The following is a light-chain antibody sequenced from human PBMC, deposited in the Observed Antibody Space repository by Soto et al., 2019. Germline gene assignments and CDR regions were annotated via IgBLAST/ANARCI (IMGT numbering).Light chain of an antibody. V-gene: IGKV3-20*01. Sequence: IVVTQSPGTLSLSTGESATLSCRASQSVSSSYLAWYQQKAGQAPRLLIHGASSRATGIPDRFSGSGSGTDFTLTISRLEPEDFAVYYCQQYGIAPRTFGQGTKVDI. CDR1: QSVSSSY. CDR2: GAS. J-gene: IGKJ1*01. CDR3: QQYGIAPRT.